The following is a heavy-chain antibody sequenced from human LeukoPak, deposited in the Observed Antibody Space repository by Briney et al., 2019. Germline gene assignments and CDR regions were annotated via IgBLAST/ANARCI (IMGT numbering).Heavy chain of an antibody. D-gene: IGHD4-17*01. Sequence: PGGSLRLSCAASGLTVSTNYFSWVRQAPGKGMEWVSVIYADGRTYYADSVKGRFTISRDNSKNTLSLQMNRLRAEDTAVYYCARDPTSTVTKSYFWGQGTLVTVSS. J-gene: IGHJ4*02. CDR1: GLTVSTNY. CDR2: IYADGRT. V-gene: IGHV3-53*01. CDR3: ARDPTSTVTKSYF.